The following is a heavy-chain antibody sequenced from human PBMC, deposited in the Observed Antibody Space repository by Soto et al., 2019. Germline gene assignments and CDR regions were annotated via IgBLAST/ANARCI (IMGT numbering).Heavy chain of an antibody. CDR1: GFTFSGYW. CDR2: INTDGTST. D-gene: IGHD2-15*01. CDR3: ARGSTFQAGVYAY. V-gene: IGHV3-74*01. J-gene: IGHJ4*02. Sequence: PGGSLRLSCAASGFTFSGYWMHWVRQAPGKGLVWVSRINTDGTSTAYADSVKGRFAISRDNAENTLYLQMSSLRAEDTAVYYCARGSTFQAGVYAYWGLGTLVTVSS.